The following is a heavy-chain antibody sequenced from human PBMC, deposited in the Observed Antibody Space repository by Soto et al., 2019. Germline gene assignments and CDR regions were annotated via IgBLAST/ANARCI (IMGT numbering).Heavy chain of an antibody. CDR3: ARVGIAAADSISGDY. D-gene: IGHD6-13*01. Sequence: QVQLVQSGAEVKKPGSSVKVSCKASGGTFSSYAISWVRQAPGQGLEWMGGIIPIFGTANYAQKLQGRVTITEDESTSRADMELSSLRSEDTAVYYCARVGIAAADSISGDYWGQGTLVTVSS. V-gene: IGHV1-69*01. CDR1: GGTFSSYA. CDR2: IIPIFGTA. J-gene: IGHJ4*02.